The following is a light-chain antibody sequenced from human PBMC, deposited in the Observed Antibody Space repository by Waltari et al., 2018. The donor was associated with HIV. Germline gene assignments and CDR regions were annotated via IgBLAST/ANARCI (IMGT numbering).Light chain of an antibody. V-gene: IGKV3-15*01. CDR1: QSVSNN. J-gene: IGKJ5*01. CDR3: QHYETWSPSIT. Sequence: EVVMTQSPASLSVSPGERVTLSCRASQSVSNNVAWYQQRPGQAPRLLIFGASTRPTGIPARFSGSGSGTEFSLAITGLQSEDFAVYFCQHYETWSPSITFGQGTRLEIK. CDR2: GAS.